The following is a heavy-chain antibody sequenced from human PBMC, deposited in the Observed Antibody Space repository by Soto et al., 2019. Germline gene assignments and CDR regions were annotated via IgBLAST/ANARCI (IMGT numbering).Heavy chain of an antibody. CDR3: ASGKAATVPLYYFDY. J-gene: IGHJ4*02. Sequence: SVKVSCKASGGTFSSYAISWVRQAPGQGLEWMGGIIPIFGTANYAQKFQGRVTITADKSTSTAYMELSSVRSEDTAVYYCASGKAATVPLYYFDYWGQGTLVTVSS. CDR2: IIPIFGTA. V-gene: IGHV1-69*06. D-gene: IGHD2-15*01. CDR1: GGTFSSYA.